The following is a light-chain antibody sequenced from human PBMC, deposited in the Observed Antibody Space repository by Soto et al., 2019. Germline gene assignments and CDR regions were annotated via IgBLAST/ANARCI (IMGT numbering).Light chain of an antibody. CDR1: QSVSSY. CDR2: DAS. CDR3: QQRTNWPPLT. Sequence: EIVLTQSPATLSLSPGERATLSCRASQSVSSYLAWYQQRPGQAPRLLIYDASNRATGIPAMFSGSGSGTDFTLTISSLEPEDLAVYYCQQRTNWPPLTFGGGTKVEIK. V-gene: IGKV3-11*01. J-gene: IGKJ4*01.